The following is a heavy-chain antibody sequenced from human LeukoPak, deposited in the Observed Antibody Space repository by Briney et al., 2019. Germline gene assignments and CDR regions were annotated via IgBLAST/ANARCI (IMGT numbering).Heavy chain of an antibody. Sequence: EASVKVSCKVSGYTLTELSMHWVRQAPGQGLEWMGGIIPIFGTANYAQKFQGRVTITADESTSTAYMELSSLRSEDTAVYYCARVSSSSTLWGQGTLVTVSS. CDR2: IIPIFGTA. V-gene: IGHV1-69*13. CDR1: GYTLTELS. J-gene: IGHJ4*02. CDR3: ARVSSSSTL. D-gene: IGHD6-13*01.